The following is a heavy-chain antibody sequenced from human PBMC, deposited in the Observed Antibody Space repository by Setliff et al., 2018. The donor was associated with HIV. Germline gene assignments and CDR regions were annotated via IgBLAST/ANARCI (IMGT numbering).Heavy chain of an antibody. J-gene: IGHJ4*02. CDR2: IKQDGSET. V-gene: IGHV3-7*03. D-gene: IGHD3-22*01. CDR1: GFAFSNYW. CDR3: ARFRRSGYNYVEGTALAY. Sequence: GGSLRLSCAASGFAFSNYWMSWVRQAPGKGLEWVANIKQDGSETHYVDSVKGRFTISRDNAQNSLYLQMSSLRAEDTAVYYCARFRRSGYNYVEGTALAYWGQGTLVTVSS.